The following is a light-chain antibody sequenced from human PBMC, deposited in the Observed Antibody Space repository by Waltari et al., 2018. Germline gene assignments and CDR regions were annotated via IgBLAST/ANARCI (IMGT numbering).Light chain of an antibody. Sequence: DIQMTQSPSTLSASVGDTITITCRASQSISNYLAWYQQKPGKAPKLLIYKASRSGSGVPSRFSGSGSGTEFTLTISSLQPDDSATYYCQQYNTYSSFGQGSKLEI. CDR2: KAS. J-gene: IGKJ2*03. CDR3: QQYNTYSS. CDR1: QSISNY. V-gene: IGKV1-5*03.